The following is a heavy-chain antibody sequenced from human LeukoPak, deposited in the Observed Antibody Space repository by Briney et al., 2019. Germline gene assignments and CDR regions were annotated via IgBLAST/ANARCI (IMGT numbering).Heavy chain of an antibody. Sequence: GGSLRLSCAASGFTFSDYYMSWIRQAAGKGLEWVSYISSSSSYTNYADSVKGRFTISRDNAKNSLYLQMNSLRAEDTAVYYCARDRGVLWFGDLYGMDVWGKGTTVTVSS. CDR2: ISSSSSYT. CDR1: GFTFSDYY. CDR3: ARDRGVLWFGDLYGMDV. V-gene: IGHV3-11*06. D-gene: IGHD3-10*01. J-gene: IGHJ6*04.